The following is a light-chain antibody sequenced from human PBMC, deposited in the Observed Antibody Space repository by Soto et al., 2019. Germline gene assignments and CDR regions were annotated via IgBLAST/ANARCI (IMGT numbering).Light chain of an antibody. J-gene: IGKJ1*01. CDR1: QSVSSH. Sequence: EIVMTQSPATLSVSPGARASLSCRASQSVSSHVAWYQQKPGQAHRLLIYGASTRATGIPARFSGSGSGTEFTLIISSLQSEESAVYYCQQYNSWLWTVGQGTKVDIK. CDR2: GAS. CDR3: QQYNSWLWT. V-gene: IGKV3-15*01.